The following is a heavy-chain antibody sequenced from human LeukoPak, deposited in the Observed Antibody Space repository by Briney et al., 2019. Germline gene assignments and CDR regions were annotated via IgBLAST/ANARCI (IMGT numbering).Heavy chain of an antibody. D-gene: IGHD4-11*01. CDR3: ATFQRDYTNSSRSLDV. CDR1: GFTVSSNY. J-gene: IGHJ6*04. CDR2: IYSGGST. Sequence: PGGSLRLSCAASGFTVSSNYMSWVRQAPGKGLEWVSGIYSGGSTYYSESVKGRFASSRDNSKNSLYLQMNRLRAEDTALYYCATFQRDYTNSSRSLDVWGKGTTVTVSS. V-gene: IGHV3-53*05.